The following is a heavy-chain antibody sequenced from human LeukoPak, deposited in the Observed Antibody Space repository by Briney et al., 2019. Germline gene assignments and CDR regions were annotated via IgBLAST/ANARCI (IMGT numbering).Heavy chain of an antibody. V-gene: IGHV1-2*06. Sequence: ASGKLSCKASGYTLTGCNITWVRQAPGQGLGWMGRTNLYSGGTNCAQKFQGRVTMTRDTSISTAYMELSRPGSDDTAVDYCARWGYAQIDYWGEEGPLTASS. D-gene: IGHD5-18*01. J-gene: IGHJ4*03. CDR2: TNLYSGGT. CDR3: ARWGYAQIDY. CDR1: GYTLTGCN.